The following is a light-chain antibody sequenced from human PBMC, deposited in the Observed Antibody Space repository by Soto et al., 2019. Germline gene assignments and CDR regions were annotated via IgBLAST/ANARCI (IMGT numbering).Light chain of an antibody. CDR1: SSDVGSYNL. CDR2: EGN. CDR3: CSYAGTNTFF. Sequence: QSALTQPASVSGSPGQSITISCTGTSSDVGSYNLVSWYQQHPGKAPKLMIYEGNRRPSGVSNRFSGSKSANTASLTISGLLTEDEADYFCCSYAGTNTFFFGTGTKVTVL. V-gene: IGLV2-23*01. J-gene: IGLJ1*01.